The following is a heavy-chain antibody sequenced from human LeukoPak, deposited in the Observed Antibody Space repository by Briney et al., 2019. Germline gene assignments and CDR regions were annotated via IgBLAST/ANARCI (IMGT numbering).Heavy chain of an antibody. CDR1: GFTFSSYA. CDR2: INVVNGAI. J-gene: IGHJ6*02. CDR3: VRDGNRGYDMDV. D-gene: IGHD3-10*01. Sequence: GGSLRLSCAASGFTFSSYAMHWVRQAPGKGLEWVSYINVVNGAIYSADSVKGRFTISGDIATNSVYLQMNSLRAEDTALYYCVRDGNRGYDMDVWGQGTAVTVSS. V-gene: IGHV3-48*01.